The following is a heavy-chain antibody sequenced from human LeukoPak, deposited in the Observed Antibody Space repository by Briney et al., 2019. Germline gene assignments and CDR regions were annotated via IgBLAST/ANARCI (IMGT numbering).Heavy chain of an antibody. D-gene: IGHD3-10*01. CDR2: MYSGGSI. V-gene: IGHV3-66*01. CDR1: GFTFSSYS. Sequence: HPGGSLRLSYAASGFTFSSYSMNWVRQAPGKGLEWVSVMYSGGSIYYGDSAKGRFTISRDNSKNTVYLQMNTLRSDDTAVYYCFVGPHPHDSGDWPPNWGQGTLVTVPS. CDR3: FVGPHPHDSGDWPPN. J-gene: IGHJ4*02.